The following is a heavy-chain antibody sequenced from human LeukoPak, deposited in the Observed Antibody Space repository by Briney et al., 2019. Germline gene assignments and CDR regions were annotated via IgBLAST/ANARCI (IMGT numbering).Heavy chain of an antibody. D-gene: IGHD5-18*01. Sequence: GGSLRLSCAASGFTFDDYAMHWVRQAPGKGLEWVSGISWNSGSIGYADSVKGRFTISRDNAKNSLYLQMNSLRADDTALYYCAKDIGSGDTAISYFDYWGQGTLLTVSS. CDR2: ISWNSGSI. V-gene: IGHV3-9*01. CDR1: GFTFDDYA. CDR3: AKDIGSGDTAISYFDY. J-gene: IGHJ4*02.